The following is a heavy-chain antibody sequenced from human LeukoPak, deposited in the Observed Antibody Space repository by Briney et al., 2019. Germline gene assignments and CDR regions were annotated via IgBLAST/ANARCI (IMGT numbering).Heavy chain of an antibody. CDR1: GGSISSGDYY. CDR3: ARGFYGDYGRPLDY. V-gene: IGHV4-30-4*01. D-gene: IGHD4-17*01. J-gene: IGHJ4*02. Sequence: SETLSLTCTVSGGSISSGDYYWSWIRQPPGKGLEWIGYIYYSGSTYYNPSLKSRVTISVDTSKNQFSLKLSSVTAADTAVYYCARGFYGDYGRPLDYWGQGALVTVSS. CDR2: IYYSGST.